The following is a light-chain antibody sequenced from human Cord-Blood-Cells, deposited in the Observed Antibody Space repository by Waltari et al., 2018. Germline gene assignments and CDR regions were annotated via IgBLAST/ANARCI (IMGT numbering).Light chain of an antibody. CDR2: AAS. CDR1: QSISSY. Sequence: EIQMTQSPSSMSASVVDRVTITCRASQSISSYLNWYQQKPGKAPKLLIYAASSLQSGVPSRFSGSGSGTDFTLTISSLQPEDFATYYCQQSYSTPLTFGGGTKVEIK. CDR3: QQSYSTPLT. V-gene: IGKV1-39*01. J-gene: IGKJ4*01.